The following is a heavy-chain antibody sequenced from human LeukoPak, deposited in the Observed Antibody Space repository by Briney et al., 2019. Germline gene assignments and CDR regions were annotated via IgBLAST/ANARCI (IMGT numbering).Heavy chain of an antibody. J-gene: IGHJ5*02. CDR1: GFTFSDYY. V-gene: IGHV3-11*01. CDR3: ARDLLYTAMVA. D-gene: IGHD5-18*01. CDR2: ISSSGSTI. Sequence: GGSLRLSCAASGFTFSDYYMSWIRQAPGKGLEWVSYISSSGSTIYYADSVKGRFTISRDNAKNSLYLQMNGLRAEDTAVYYCARDLLYTAMVAWGQGTLVTVSS.